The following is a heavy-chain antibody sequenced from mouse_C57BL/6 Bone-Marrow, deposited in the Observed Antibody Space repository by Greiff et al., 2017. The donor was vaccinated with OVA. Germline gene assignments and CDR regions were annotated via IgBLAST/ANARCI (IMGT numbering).Heavy chain of an antibody. J-gene: IGHJ3*01. CDR2: IDPANGNT. D-gene: IGHD2-3*01. V-gene: IGHV14-3*01. CDR1: GYTFTSYW. CDR3: ARGDGYSWFAY. Sequence: EVQLQQPGAELVKPGASVKVSCKASGYTFTSYWMHWVKQRPEQGLEWIGRIDPANGNTKYAPKFQGKATITADTSSNTAYLQLSSLTSEDTAIYYCARGDGYSWFAYWGQGTLVTVSA.